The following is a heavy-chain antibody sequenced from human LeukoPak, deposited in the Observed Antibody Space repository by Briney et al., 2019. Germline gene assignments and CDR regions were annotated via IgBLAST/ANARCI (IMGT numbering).Heavy chain of an antibody. CDR1: GGSISSYY. Sequence: PSETLSLTCTVSGGSISSYYWSWIRQPAGKGLEWIGRIYTSGSTGYNPSLKSRVTMSVDTSKNQFSLELSSVTAADTAVYYCARVDLRAAYFDYWGQGTLVTVSS. D-gene: IGHD2-15*01. V-gene: IGHV4-4*07. CDR2: IYTSGST. CDR3: ARVDLRAAYFDY. J-gene: IGHJ4*02.